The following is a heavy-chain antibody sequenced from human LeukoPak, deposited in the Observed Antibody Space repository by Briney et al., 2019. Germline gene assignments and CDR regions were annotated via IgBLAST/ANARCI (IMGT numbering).Heavy chain of an antibody. CDR1: GFTFSSYG. D-gene: IGHD3-22*01. V-gene: IGHV3-30*18. CDR3: AKEVYYDSSAYIDY. Sequence: GGSLRLSCAASGFTFSSYGMHWVRQAPGKGLEWVGVISYDGSNKQYGDSVKGRSTISRDNSKNTLYLEMNSLRAEDTAVYYCAKEVYYDSSAYIDYWGQGTLGTVSS. J-gene: IGHJ4*02. CDR2: ISYDGSNK.